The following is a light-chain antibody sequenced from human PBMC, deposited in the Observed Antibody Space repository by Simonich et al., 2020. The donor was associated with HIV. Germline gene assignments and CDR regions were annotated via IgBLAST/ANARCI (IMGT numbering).Light chain of an antibody. CDR2: KAS. Sequence: DIQMTQSPSTLSASVGDRDTIPSRASQRISSWLAWYQQKPGKAPKLLIYKASSLESRVPSRFSGSGSGTEFTLTISSLQPDCFATYYCQQYNSYPWTFGQGTKVEIK. CDR1: QRISSW. V-gene: IGKV1-5*03. J-gene: IGKJ1*01. CDR3: QQYNSYPWT.